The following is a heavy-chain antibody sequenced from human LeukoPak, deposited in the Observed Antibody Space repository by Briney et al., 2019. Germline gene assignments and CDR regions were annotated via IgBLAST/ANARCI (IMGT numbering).Heavy chain of an antibody. D-gene: IGHD1-26*01. J-gene: IGHJ4*02. V-gene: IGHV3-66*04. CDR1: GFTVSSNY. Sequence: GGSLRLSCAASGFTVSSNYMSWVRQAPGKGLEWVSVIYSGGSTYYADSVKGRFTISRDKSKNTLYLQMNRLRAEDTGVYYCARPKSRGSPLDYWGQGTLVTVSS. CDR2: IYSGGST. CDR3: ARPKSRGSPLDY.